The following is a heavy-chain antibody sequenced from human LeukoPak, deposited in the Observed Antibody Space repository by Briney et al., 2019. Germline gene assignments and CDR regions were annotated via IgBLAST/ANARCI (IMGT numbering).Heavy chain of an antibody. D-gene: IGHD1-26*01. J-gene: IGHJ6*02. Sequence: GGSLRLSCAASGFTFSSYAMSWVRQAPGKGLEWVSAISGSGGSTYYADSVKGRFTISRDNSKNTLYLQMNSLRTEDTAVYYCARSPPQWELPSSSGYYYGMDVWGQGTTVTVSS. CDR2: ISGSGGST. CDR1: GFTFSSYA. V-gene: IGHV3-23*01. CDR3: ARSPPQWELPSSSGYYYGMDV.